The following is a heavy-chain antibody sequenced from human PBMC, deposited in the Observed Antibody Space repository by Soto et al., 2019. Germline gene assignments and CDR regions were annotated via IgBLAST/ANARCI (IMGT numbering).Heavy chain of an antibody. Sequence: SETLSLTCTVSGGSISSGGYYWSWIRQHPGKGLEWIGYIYYSGSTYYNPSLKSRVTISVDTSKNQFSLKLSSVTAADTAVYYCAREYCSSTSCYGGQNWFDPWGQGTLVTVSS. D-gene: IGHD2-2*01. CDR3: AREYCSSTSCYGGQNWFDP. V-gene: IGHV4-31*03. CDR2: IYYSGST. J-gene: IGHJ5*02. CDR1: GGSISSGGYY.